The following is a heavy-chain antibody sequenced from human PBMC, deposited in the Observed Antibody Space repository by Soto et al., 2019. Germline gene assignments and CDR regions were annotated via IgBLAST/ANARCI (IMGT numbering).Heavy chain of an antibody. CDR2: ISYDGSNK. CDR1: GFTFSSYG. Sequence: QVQLVESGGGVVQPGRSLRLSCAASGFTFSSYGMHWVRQAPGKGLEWVAVISYDGSNKYYADSVKGRFTISRDNSKNTLYLQMNSLRAEDTAVYYCAKEGYNWNDHVGYYYMHVWGKGTTVTVSS. J-gene: IGHJ6*03. CDR3: AKEGYNWNDHVGYYYMHV. D-gene: IGHD1-1*01. V-gene: IGHV3-30*18.